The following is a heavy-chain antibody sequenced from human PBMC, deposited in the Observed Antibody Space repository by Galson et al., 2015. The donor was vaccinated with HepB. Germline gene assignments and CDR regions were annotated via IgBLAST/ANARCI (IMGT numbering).Heavy chain of an antibody. CDR3: ARGALVVAVGATQNNWFDP. CDR1: GYTFSNYC. J-gene: IGHJ5*02. V-gene: IGHV1-18*01. D-gene: IGHD2-15*01. Sequence: SVKVSCKASGYTFSNYCITWVRQAPGHGLEWVGWISPHNRDTNYAQNFQGRVTITTDTSTSTAYMELRSLRSDDTAVYYCARGALVVAVGATQNNWFDPWGRGTLVTVSS. CDR2: ISPHNRDT.